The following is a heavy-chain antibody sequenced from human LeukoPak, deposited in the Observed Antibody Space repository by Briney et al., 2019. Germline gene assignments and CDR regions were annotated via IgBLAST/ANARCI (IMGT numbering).Heavy chain of an antibody. V-gene: IGHV3-30*03. CDR3: ARPSSDWPQPRPFDY. D-gene: IGHD6-13*01. CDR2: ISYDGSSK. Sequence: GGSLRLSCEASGFTFSSYALHWIRQAPGKGLEWVTFISYDGSSKYYADSVKGRFTVSRDNAKNSLYLQMNSLRAEDTAVYYCARPSSDWPQPRPFDYWGQGTLVTVSS. J-gene: IGHJ4*02. CDR1: GFTFSSYA.